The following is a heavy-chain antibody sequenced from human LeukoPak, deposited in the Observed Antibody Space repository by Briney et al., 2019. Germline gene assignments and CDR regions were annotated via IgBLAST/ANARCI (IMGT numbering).Heavy chain of an antibody. Sequence: PGGSLRLSCEASGFTFSAYAMTWVRQAPGKGLEWVSYISSSSGTTHYADSVKGRFTISRDNAKNSLYLQMHSLGDEDTAVYYCARDYIGQYFFDFWGQGSLVTVSS. J-gene: IGHJ4*02. D-gene: IGHD3-10*01. V-gene: IGHV3-48*02. CDR2: ISSSSGTT. CDR1: GFTFSAYA. CDR3: ARDYIGQYFFDF.